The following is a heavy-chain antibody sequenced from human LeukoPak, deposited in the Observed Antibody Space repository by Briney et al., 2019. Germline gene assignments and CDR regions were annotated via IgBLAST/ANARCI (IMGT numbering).Heavy chain of an antibody. CDR2: IFHGGNT. V-gene: IGHV4-38-2*01. Sequence: SETLSLTCAVSGYSISSGYYWGWIRQPPGKGLEWIGSIFHGGNTYYSPSLKSRVTISMDTYMNQFSLKVTSVTAADTAVYYCARQDRTLYYDSSGLYFDYWGQGTLVAVSS. J-gene: IGHJ4*02. CDR1: GYSISSGYY. D-gene: IGHD3-22*01. CDR3: ARQDRTLYYDSSGLYFDY.